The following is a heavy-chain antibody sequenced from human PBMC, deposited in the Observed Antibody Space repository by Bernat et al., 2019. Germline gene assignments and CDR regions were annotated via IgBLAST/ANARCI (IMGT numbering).Heavy chain of an antibody. CDR1: GFTFSSYG. V-gene: IGHV3-30*18. D-gene: IGHD6-19*01. Sequence: QVQLVESGGGVVQPWRSLRLSCAASGFTFSSYGMHWVRQAPGKGLEWVSVISYDGSNKYYAESVKGRLTITRDNSKNTRNLKMNSLRAEETAVEYCAKEGYSSGRSRNYDYYMDVWGKGTTVTVSS. J-gene: IGHJ6*03. CDR2: ISYDGSNK. CDR3: AKEGYSSGRSRNYDYYMDV.